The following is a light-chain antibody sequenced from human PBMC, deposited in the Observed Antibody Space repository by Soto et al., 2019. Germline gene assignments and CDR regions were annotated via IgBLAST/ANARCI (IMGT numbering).Light chain of an antibody. CDR3: QQYGGSPRT. Sequence: EIVLTQSPGTLSLSPGERVTLSCRASQSVSSSYLAWYQQKPGQAPRLLIYGASYRATGIPDRFSGGGSGTDFTLTISRLEPEDFAVYYCQQYGGSPRTFGQGTKVEIK. V-gene: IGKV3-20*01. J-gene: IGKJ1*01. CDR1: QSVSSSY. CDR2: GAS.